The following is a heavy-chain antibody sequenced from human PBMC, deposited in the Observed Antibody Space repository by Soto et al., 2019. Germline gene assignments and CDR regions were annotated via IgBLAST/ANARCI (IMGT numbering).Heavy chain of an antibody. CDR1: GFTFSDSV. D-gene: IGHD3-22*01. Sequence: GGSLRLSCAGSGFTFSDSVMAWVRQAPGKGMEWLSVMSGDGRTRYALSVTGRFTISRDNSKNTLYLQMRSLRAEDAAAYYCVKWHTSNFDSLPFTGFDFWGQGTLVTVSS. J-gene: IGHJ4*02. V-gene: IGHV3-23*01. CDR3: VKWHTSNFDSLPFTGFDF. CDR2: MSGDGRT.